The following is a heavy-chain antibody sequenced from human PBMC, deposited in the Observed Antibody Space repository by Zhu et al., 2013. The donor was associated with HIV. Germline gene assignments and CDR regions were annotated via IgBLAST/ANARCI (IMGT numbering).Heavy chain of an antibody. J-gene: IGHJ6*03. CDR2: ISTYYGNT. CDR1: RGSFYNYA. Sequence: QVQLVQSGAEVKKPGSSVKVSCRASRGSFYNYAVNWVRQAPGQGLEWVGWISTYYGNTNYAQRLQGRLTMTTDTSTSTAYMELRSLRSDDTAVYYCTRGPGYCSSTSCSDFYYSMDIWGKGTTIIVSS. D-gene: IGHD2-2*01. CDR3: TRGPGYCSSTSCSDFYYSMDI. V-gene: IGHV1-18*01.